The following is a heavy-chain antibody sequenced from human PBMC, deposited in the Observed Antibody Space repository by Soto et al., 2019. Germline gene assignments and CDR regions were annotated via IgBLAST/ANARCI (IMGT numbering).Heavy chain of an antibody. CDR2: INPNSGGT. Sequence: GASVKVSCKASGYTFTGYYVHWVRQAPGQGLEWMGWINPNSGGTNYAQKFQGRVTMTRDTTISTAYVELSRLRSDDTAVYFCAREDTAMVRSDYYYGLDVWGQGTTVTVSS. D-gene: IGHD5-18*01. V-gene: IGHV1-2*02. CDR3: AREDTAMVRSDYYYGLDV. J-gene: IGHJ6*02. CDR1: GYTFTGYY.